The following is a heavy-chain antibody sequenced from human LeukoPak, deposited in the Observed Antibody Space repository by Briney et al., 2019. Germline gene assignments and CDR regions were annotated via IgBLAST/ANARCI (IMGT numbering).Heavy chain of an antibody. V-gene: IGHV4-34*01. D-gene: IGHD3-10*01. Sequence: SETLSLTCAVYGGSFSGYYWSWIRQPPGKGLEWIGEINHSGSTHYNPSLKSRVTISVDTSKNQFSLKLSSVTAADTAVYYCARLMGPTDYWGQGTLVTVSS. CDR2: INHSGST. CDR3: ARLMGPTDY. CDR1: GGSFSGYY. J-gene: IGHJ4*02.